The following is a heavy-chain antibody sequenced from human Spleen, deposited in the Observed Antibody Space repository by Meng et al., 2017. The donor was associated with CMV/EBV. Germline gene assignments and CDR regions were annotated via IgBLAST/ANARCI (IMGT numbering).Heavy chain of an antibody. CDR3: AREKTGYSLNDAFDI. CDR2: IYYSGTT. J-gene: IGHJ3*02. CDR1: GGSISTYY. V-gene: IGHV4-59*01. D-gene: IGHD3-9*01. Sequence: SETLSLTCTVSGGSISTYYWNWIRQPPGKGPEWIGYIYYSGTTNYNPSLKSRATISVDTSKIQSSLSLTSVTAADTAVYYCAREKTGYSLNDAFDIWGQGTMVTVSS.